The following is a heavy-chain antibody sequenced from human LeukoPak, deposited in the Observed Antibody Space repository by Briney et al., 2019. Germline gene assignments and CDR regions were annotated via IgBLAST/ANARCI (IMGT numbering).Heavy chain of an antibody. Sequence: ASVKVSCKASGYTFSSYGISWVRQAPGQGLNWMGWISAYNGNRNYAQKLQGRVTMTTDTSTSTAYMELRSLRSDDTAVYYCARDESRGPYYFDNWGQGTLVTVSS. CDR3: ARDESRGPYYFDN. CDR2: ISAYNGNR. V-gene: IGHV1-18*01. J-gene: IGHJ4*02. CDR1: GYTFSSYG.